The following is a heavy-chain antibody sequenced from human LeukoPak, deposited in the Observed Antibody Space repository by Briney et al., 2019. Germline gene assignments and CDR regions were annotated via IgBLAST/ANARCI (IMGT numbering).Heavy chain of an antibody. Sequence: GGSLRLSCLTSGFTLSTNAMSWVRQAPGKGLEWSSGISGSVASTYYADSVKGRFTISRDDSRNTLYLQMNSLRGDDTAVYYCAKDVGKWESLHFFDYWGQGTLVTVSS. D-gene: IGHD1-26*01. CDR1: GFTLSTNA. CDR2: ISGSVAST. J-gene: IGHJ4*02. CDR3: AKDVGKWESLHFFDY. V-gene: IGHV3-23*01.